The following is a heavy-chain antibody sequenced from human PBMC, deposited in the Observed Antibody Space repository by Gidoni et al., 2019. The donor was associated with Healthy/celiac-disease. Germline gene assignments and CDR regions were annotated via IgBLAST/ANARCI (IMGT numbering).Heavy chain of an antibody. V-gene: IGHV3-30*18. J-gene: IGHJ4*02. Sequence: QVQPVESGGGVVQPGRSLRLSCAASGFTFSSYGMHWVRQAPAKGREWVSFISDDGSNKYYADSVKGRFTISRDNSKNTLYLQMNSLRAEDTAVYYCAKDSGIAVAGREFDYWGQGTLVTVSS. CDR1: GFTFSSYG. CDR2: ISDDGSNK. CDR3: AKDSGIAVAGREFDY. D-gene: IGHD6-19*01.